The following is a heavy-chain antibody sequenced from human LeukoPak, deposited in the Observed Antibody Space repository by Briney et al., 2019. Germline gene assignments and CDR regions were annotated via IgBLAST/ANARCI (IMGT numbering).Heavy chain of an antibody. CDR2: IYSGGST. Sequence: GGSLRLSCAASGFTVSSNYMSWVRQAPGKGLEWVSVIYSGGSTYYADSVQGRFTISRDNSKSTLCLQMNSLRAEDTAVYYCAKQLGYCSDGSCYFPYWGQGTLVTVSS. CDR1: GFTVSSNY. CDR3: AKQLGYCSDGSCYFPY. J-gene: IGHJ4*02. V-gene: IGHV3-53*01. D-gene: IGHD2-15*01.